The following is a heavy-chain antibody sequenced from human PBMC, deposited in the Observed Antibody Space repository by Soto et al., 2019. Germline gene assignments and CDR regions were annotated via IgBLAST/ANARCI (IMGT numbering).Heavy chain of an antibody. Sequence: QVQLQQWGAGLLKPSETLSLTCAVYGGSFSGYYWSWIRQPPGKGLGWIGEINHSGSTNYNPSLKSRVTISVDTSKNQFSLKLSSVTAADTAVYYCARRVRFLEWSITEGGYYYYGMDVWGQGTTVTVSS. CDR3: ARRVRFLEWSITEGGYYYYGMDV. CDR1: GGSFSGYY. CDR2: INHSGST. D-gene: IGHD3-3*01. J-gene: IGHJ6*02. V-gene: IGHV4-34*01.